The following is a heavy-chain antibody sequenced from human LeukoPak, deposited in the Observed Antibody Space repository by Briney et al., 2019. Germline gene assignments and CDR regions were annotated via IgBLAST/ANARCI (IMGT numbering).Heavy chain of an antibody. CDR1: GFTFSSYG. J-gene: IGHJ4*02. Sequence: GGSLRLSCAASGFTFSSYGMHWVRQAPGKGLEWVAFIRYDGSNKYYADSVKGRFTISGDNSKNTLYLQMNSLRAEDTAVYYCAKDMVRGVIITHQFDYWGRGTLVTVSS. CDR3: AKDMVRGVIITHQFDY. CDR2: IRYDGSNK. V-gene: IGHV3-30*02. D-gene: IGHD3-10*01.